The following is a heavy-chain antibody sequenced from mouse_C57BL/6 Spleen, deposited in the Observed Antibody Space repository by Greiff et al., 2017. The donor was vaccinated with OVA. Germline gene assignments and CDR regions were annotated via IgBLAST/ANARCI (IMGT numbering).Heavy chain of an antibody. J-gene: IGHJ2*01. CDR1: GYTFTSYW. CDR2: IDPSDSET. CDR3: ARGSSPLDY. V-gene: IGHV1-52*01. D-gene: IGHD1-1*01. Sequence: QVQLQQPGSELVRPGSSVKLSCKASGYTFTSYWMHWVKQRPIQGLEWIGNIDPSDSETHYNQKFKDKATLTVDKSSSTAYMQLSSLTSEDSAVYYCARGSSPLDYWGQGTTLTVSS.